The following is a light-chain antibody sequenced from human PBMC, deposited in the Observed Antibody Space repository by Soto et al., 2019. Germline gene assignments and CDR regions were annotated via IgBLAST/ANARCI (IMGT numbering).Light chain of an antibody. V-gene: IGKV3-20*01. CDR3: QQYGGSPAVT. CDR2: GSF. J-gene: IGKJ3*01. Sequence: EIVLTQSPGTLSLSPGETATLSCRASQSVSSSYLAWYQQKPGQPPRLLIYGSFSRATGIPDRFSASGSGTDFTLTISRLEPEDFAVYYCQQYGGSPAVTFGPGTKVYLK. CDR1: QSVSSSY.